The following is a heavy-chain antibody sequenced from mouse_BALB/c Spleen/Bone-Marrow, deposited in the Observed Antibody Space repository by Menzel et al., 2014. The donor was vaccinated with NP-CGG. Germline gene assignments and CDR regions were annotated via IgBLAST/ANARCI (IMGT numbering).Heavy chain of an antibody. D-gene: IGHD2-1*01. CDR3: ARYYYGNYWFAY. Sequence: VQLQDSGPGLVKPSQSLSLTCTVTGYSITSDYAWNWIRQFPGNKLEWMGYISYSGSTSFNPSLKSRISITRDTSKNQRFLQLNSVTTEDTATYCCARYYYGNYWFAYWGQGTLVTVSA. V-gene: IGHV3-2*02. CDR1: GYSITSDYA. J-gene: IGHJ3*01. CDR2: ISYSGST.